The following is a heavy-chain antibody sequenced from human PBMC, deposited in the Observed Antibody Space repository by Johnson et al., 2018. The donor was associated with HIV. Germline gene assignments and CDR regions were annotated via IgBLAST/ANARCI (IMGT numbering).Heavy chain of an antibody. V-gene: IGHV3-30*03. CDR2: LSYDGGNK. CDR1: GFTFSDYY. D-gene: IGHD6-6*01. J-gene: IGHJ3*02. Sequence: QVQLVESGGGLVKPGGSLRLSCAASGFTFSDYYMSWIRQAPGKGLEWVAVLSYDGGNKYYADSVKGRFTISRDNSKNTLYLHMNSLDAEDSALYYCARGRAPVYSRSSTPFDVFDIWGQGTMVTVSS. CDR3: ARGRAPVYSRSSTPFDVFDI.